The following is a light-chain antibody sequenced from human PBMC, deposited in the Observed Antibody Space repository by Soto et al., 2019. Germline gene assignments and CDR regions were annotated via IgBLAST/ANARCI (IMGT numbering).Light chain of an antibody. J-gene: IGKJ3*01. Sequence: DIQMTQSPSSLSASVGDRVTITCRAGQSISSYLNWYQQKPGKAPKLLIYAASSLQSGVPSRFSGSGSGTDFTLTISSLQPEDFATYYCQQSYSTSTFGPGTKVDIK. CDR3: QQSYSTST. CDR1: QSISSY. CDR2: AAS. V-gene: IGKV1-39*01.